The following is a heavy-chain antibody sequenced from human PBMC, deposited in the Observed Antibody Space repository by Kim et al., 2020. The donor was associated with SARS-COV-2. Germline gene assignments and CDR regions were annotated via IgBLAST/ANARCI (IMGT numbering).Heavy chain of an antibody. CDR1: GFTFSSYG. Sequence: GGSLRLSCAASGFTFSSYGMHWVRQAPGKGLEWVAVISYDGSNKYYADSVKGRFTISRDNSKNTLYLQMNSLRAEDTAVYYCAKIWGSYRPFDYWGQGTLVTVSS. V-gene: IGHV3-30*18. D-gene: IGHD3-16*02. CDR3: AKIWGSYRPFDY. CDR2: ISYDGSNK. J-gene: IGHJ4*02.